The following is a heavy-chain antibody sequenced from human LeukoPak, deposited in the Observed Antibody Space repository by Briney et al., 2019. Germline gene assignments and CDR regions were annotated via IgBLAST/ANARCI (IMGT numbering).Heavy chain of an antibody. CDR1: GFTFSSYE. D-gene: IGHD4-17*01. CDR3: AKTDPAWAVTTSYFDY. J-gene: IGHJ4*02. V-gene: IGHV3-23*01. CDR2: ISSSGSGGST. Sequence: SGGSLRLSCAASGFTFSSYEMNWVRQAPGKGLEWVSYISSSGSGGSTYYADSVKGRFTISRDNSKNTLYLQMNSLRAEDTAVYYCAKTDPAWAVTTSYFDYWGQGTLVTVSS.